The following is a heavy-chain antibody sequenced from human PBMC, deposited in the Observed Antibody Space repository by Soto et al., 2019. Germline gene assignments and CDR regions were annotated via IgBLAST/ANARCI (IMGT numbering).Heavy chain of an antibody. J-gene: IGHJ4*02. Sequence: QVQLVQSGAEVRKPGSSVRVSCKASGGSFNRQTISWVRQAPGQGLEWMGGIIPIFGTANHAQKFQGRVTIIADESTSTVYMELSILRSDDTAIYYCARGWGYDSTDYYYAYWGQGTLVIVSS. D-gene: IGHD3-22*01. CDR1: GGSFNRQT. CDR2: IIPIFGTA. V-gene: IGHV1-69*01. CDR3: ARGWGYDSTDYYYAY.